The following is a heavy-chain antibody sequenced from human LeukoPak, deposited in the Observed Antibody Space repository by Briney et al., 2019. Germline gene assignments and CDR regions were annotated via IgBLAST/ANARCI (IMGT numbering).Heavy chain of an antibody. CDR2: INYSGST. V-gene: IGHV4-59*01. Sequence: PSETLSLTCTASGGSISSYYWGSVRQPPGKGLEWIGYINYSGSTNYNPSLKSRVTISVDTSKNQFSLKLSSVTAADTAVYYCARDQNQLDAFDIWGQGTMVTVSS. J-gene: IGHJ3*02. CDR1: GGSISSYY. CDR3: ARDQNQLDAFDI. D-gene: IGHD2-2*01.